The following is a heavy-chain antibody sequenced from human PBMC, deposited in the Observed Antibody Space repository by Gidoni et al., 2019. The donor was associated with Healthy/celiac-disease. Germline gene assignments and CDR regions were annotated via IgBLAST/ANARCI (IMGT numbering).Heavy chain of an antibody. D-gene: IGHD6-13*01. J-gene: IGHJ4*02. CDR3: ARGAAAAGNLYY. CDR1: GGSISSGGYY. V-gene: IGHV4-31*03. Sequence: QVQLQESGPGLVKPSQTLSLTCTVSGGSISSGGYYWSWIRQHPGKGLEWIGYIYYSGSTYYNPSLKSRVTISVDTSKNQFSLKLSSVTSADTAVYYCARGAAAAGNLYYWGQGTLVTVSS. CDR2: IYYSGST.